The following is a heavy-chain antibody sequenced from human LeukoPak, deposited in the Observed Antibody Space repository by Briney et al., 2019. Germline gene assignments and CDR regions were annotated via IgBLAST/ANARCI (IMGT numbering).Heavy chain of an antibody. CDR1: GFTFSSYW. J-gene: IGHJ4*02. Sequence: QPGGSLRLSCAASGFTFSSYWMHWVRQAPGKGLVWVSRINTDGSSTSYADSVKGRFTISRDNAKNTLYLQMNSLRAEDTAVYYCAREITYYSTYYYGSGNYDHWGQGTLVTVSS. CDR2: INTDGSST. D-gene: IGHD3-10*01. V-gene: IGHV3-74*01. CDR3: AREITYYSTYYYGSGNYDH.